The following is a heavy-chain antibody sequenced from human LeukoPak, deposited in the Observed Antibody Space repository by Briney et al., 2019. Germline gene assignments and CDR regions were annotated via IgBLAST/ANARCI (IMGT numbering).Heavy chain of an antibody. V-gene: IGHV3-30*02. CDR1: GFTFSQSG. J-gene: IGHJ4*02. Sequence: PGGSLRLSCAASGFTFSQSGMHWVRQAPGKGLEWVAFLRHDASKQYYADSVKGRFTISRDTSQNMLYLQMNSLRVDDTAVYYCAKGSPWSTASAGVDFWAQGTLVTVSS. D-gene: IGHD6-13*01. CDR2: LRHDASKQ. CDR3: AKGSPWSTASAGVDF.